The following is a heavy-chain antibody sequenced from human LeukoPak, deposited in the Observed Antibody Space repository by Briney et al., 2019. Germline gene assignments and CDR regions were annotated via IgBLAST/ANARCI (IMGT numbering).Heavy chain of an antibody. CDR3: ARAPGIAAAGTHFDF. V-gene: IGHV4-59*01. CDR1: GGSLSSYY. Sequence: SGTLSLTCAVSGGSLSSYYWSWIRQPPGKGLEWIGYIYYSGSAKYNPSLKGRVTISVDTSKNQFSLKLSSVTAGDTAVYYCARAPGIAAAGTHFDFWGQGTLVTVSS. J-gene: IGHJ4*02. D-gene: IGHD6-13*01. CDR2: IYYSGSA.